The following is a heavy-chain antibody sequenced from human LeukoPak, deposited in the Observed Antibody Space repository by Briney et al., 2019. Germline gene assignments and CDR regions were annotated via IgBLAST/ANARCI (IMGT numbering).Heavy chain of an antibody. Sequence: SETLSLTCTVSSGSISSSYWSWIRQPAGKGLEWIGRIYTSGSTNYNPSLKSRVTMSVDTSKNQFSLKLSSVTAADTAVYYCARYLYNQNWFDPWGQGTLVTVSS. J-gene: IGHJ5*02. CDR3: ARYLYNQNWFDP. D-gene: IGHD1-1*01. CDR1: SGSISSSY. CDR2: IYTSGST. V-gene: IGHV4-4*07.